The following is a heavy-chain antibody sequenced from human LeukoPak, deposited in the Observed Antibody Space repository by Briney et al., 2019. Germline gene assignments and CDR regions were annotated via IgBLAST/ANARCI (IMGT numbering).Heavy chain of an antibody. D-gene: IGHD5-12*01. CDR1: GYTFTSYG. J-gene: IGHJ6*02. CDR2: ISAYNGNT. CDR3: ARSGLRTVYYYYGMDV. V-gene: IGHV1-18*01. Sequence: ASVMVSCKASGYTFTSYGISWVRQAPGQGLEWMGWISAYNGNTNYAQKLQGRVTMTTDTSTSTAYMELRSLRSDDTAVYYCARSGLRTVYYYYGMDVWGQGTTVSVSS.